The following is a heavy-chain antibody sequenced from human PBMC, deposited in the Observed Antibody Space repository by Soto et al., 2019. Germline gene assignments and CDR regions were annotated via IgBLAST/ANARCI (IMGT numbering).Heavy chain of an antibody. V-gene: IGHV1-69*01. CDR2: IIPIVGTA. Sequence: QVQLVQSGAEVKKPGSSVKVSCKASGGTFSSYAISWVRQAPGQGLEWMGGIIPIVGTANYAQKFQGRVTITADESTSTAYMELSSMRSEDTAVYYCATTPTPNYYYYYGMDVWGQGTTVTVSS. CDR3: ATTPTPNYYYYYGMDV. J-gene: IGHJ6*02. D-gene: IGHD2-15*01. CDR1: GGTFSSYA.